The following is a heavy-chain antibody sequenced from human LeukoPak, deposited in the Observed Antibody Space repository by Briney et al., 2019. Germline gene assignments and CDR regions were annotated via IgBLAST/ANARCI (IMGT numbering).Heavy chain of an antibody. V-gene: IGHV4-4*07. J-gene: IGHJ5*02. CDR2: IYTSGST. D-gene: IGHD6-19*01. CDR3: ARTDSSGWASNWFDP. CDR1: GGSISSYY. Sequence: SETLSLTCTVSGGSISSYYWSWIRQPAGKGLEWIGRIYTSGSTNYNPSLKSRVTMSVDTSKNQFSLKLSSVTAADTAVYYCARTDSSGWASNWFDPWGQGTLVTVSS.